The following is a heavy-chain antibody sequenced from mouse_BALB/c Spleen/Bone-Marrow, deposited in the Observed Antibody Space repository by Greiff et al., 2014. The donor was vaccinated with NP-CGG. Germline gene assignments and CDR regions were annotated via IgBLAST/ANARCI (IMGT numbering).Heavy chain of an antibody. V-gene: IGHV5-6*01. J-gene: IGHJ3*01. CDR2: ISSGGSYT. D-gene: IGHD2-4*01. Sequence: EVQRVESGGDLVKPGGPLKLSCAASGFTFSSYGVSWVRQTPDKRLEWVATISSGGSYTYYPDSVKGRFTISRDNAKNTLYLQMSSLKSEDTAMYYCARRDYDYDGPWFAYWGQGTLVTVSA. CDR3: ARRDYDYDGPWFAY. CDR1: GFTFSSYG.